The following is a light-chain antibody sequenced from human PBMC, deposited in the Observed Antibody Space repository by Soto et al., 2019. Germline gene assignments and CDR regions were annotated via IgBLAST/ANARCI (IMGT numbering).Light chain of an antibody. CDR2: DVS. V-gene: IGLV2-14*01. CDR3: SSYTTSGTGV. J-gene: IGLJ3*02. Sequence: QSVLTQPASVSGSTGQSITISCTGSSSDVGGYNYVSWFQQHPGKAPKLMIYDVSNRPSGVSNRFSGSKSGNTASLTISGLQAEDEADYYCSSYTTSGTGVFGGGTKLTVL. CDR1: SSDVGGYNY.